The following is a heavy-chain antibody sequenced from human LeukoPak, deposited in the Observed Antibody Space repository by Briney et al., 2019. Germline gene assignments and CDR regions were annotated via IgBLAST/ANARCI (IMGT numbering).Heavy chain of an antibody. Sequence: PSETLSLTCTVSGGSISSCYWSWIRQPPGKGLEWIGYIYYSGSTNYNPSLKSRVTISVDTSKNQFSLKLSSVTAADTAVYYCARGLDITIFGVVPNWFDPWGQGTLVTVSS. J-gene: IGHJ5*02. CDR2: IYYSGST. V-gene: IGHV4-59*01. D-gene: IGHD3-3*01. CDR3: ARGLDITIFGVVPNWFDP. CDR1: GGSISSCY.